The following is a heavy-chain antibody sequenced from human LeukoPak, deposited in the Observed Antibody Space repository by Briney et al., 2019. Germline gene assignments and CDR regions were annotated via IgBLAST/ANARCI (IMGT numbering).Heavy chain of an antibody. J-gene: IGHJ3*02. Sequence: GGSLRLSCAASGFTVSGIYMSWVRQAPGKGLEWVSIVYSGSGTYYADSVKGRFTISRDSSKNTLYLQMNSLRPEDAAVYYCARENYDYHDAFDIWGQGTMVTVSS. CDR1: GFTVSGIY. V-gene: IGHV3-66*01. CDR2: VYSGSGT. CDR3: ARENYDYHDAFDI. D-gene: IGHD5-12*01.